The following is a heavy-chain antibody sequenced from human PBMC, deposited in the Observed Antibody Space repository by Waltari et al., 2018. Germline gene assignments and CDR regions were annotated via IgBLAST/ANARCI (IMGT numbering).Heavy chain of an antibody. J-gene: IGHJ4*02. D-gene: IGHD6-13*01. CDR1: GFTFSGST. CDR3: TGGAVTGTDF. CDR2: IRSKPNNYAT. V-gene: IGHV3-73*01. Sequence: EVQVVESGGGLVQPGGSLKLSCATSGFTFSGSTIHWVRQTSGKGLEWIGRIRSKPNNYATRYTASVEGRFTISRDDSEKTAYLQMSSLMTEDTAVYYCTGGAVTGTDFWGQGTLVTVSS.